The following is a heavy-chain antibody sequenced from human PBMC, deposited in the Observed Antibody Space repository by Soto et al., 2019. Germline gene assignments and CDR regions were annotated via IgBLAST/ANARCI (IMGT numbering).Heavy chain of an antibody. J-gene: IGHJ4*02. CDR2: IYWNDDK. D-gene: IGHD3-16*01. V-gene: IGHV2-5*01. CDR3: AHSPWGAAPDY. Sequence: SGPTLVNPTQTLTLTCTVSGFPLSARGVGVGWIRQPPGKALEWLALIYWNDDKRYSPSLKSRLTITKDTSKNQVVLTMTNMDPVDTATYYCAHSPWGAAPDYWGQGTLVTVSS. CDR1: GFPLSARGVG.